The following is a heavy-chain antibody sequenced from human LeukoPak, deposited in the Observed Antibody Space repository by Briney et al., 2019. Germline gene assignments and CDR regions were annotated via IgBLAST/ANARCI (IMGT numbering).Heavy chain of an antibody. J-gene: IGHJ5*02. V-gene: IGHV4-61*01. D-gene: IGHD3-10*01. CDR3: TRSIMNFYVSGT. Sequence: SETLSLTCTVSGGCVSSTSSSYFWNWMRQPPGKGLEWIGYIYHTGSTKYNPSLESRVTMSVDTFKNQFSLKLRSVTAADTAVYYCTRSIMNFYVSGTWGPGTLVTVSS. CDR1: GGCVSSTSSSYF. CDR2: IYHTGST.